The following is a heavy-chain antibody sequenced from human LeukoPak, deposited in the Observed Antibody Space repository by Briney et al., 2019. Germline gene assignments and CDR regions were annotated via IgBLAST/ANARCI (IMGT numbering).Heavy chain of an antibody. J-gene: IGHJ4*02. V-gene: IGHV4-38-2*01. CDR1: GYSISSGYY. CDR3: ASGGTAVVMALTYYFDT. D-gene: IGHD3-22*01. Sequence: SETLSLTCAVSGYSISSGYYWGWIRQPPGKGLEWIGSIYHTGSTYYNPSLQSRVTISLDSPKNQFSLKLTSVTAADTAVYYCASGGTAVVMALTYYFDTWGQGAPVTVSS. CDR2: IYHTGST.